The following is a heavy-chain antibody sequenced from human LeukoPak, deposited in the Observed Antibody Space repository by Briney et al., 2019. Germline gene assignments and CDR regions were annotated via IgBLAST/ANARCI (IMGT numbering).Heavy chain of an antibody. Sequence: PSETLSLTCTVSGGSISSSSYYWGWIRQPPGKGLEWIGSIYYSGSTYYNPSLKSRVTISVDASKNQFSLKLSSVTAADTAVYYRARHLYMRYYYDSSGYHPGDYWGQGTLVTVSS. CDR3: ARHLYMRYYYDSSGYHPGDY. CDR1: GGSISSSSYY. J-gene: IGHJ4*02. CDR2: IYYSGST. V-gene: IGHV4-39*01. D-gene: IGHD3-22*01.